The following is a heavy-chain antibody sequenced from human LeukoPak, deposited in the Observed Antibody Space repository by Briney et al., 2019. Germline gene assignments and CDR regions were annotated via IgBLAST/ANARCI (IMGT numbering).Heavy chain of an antibody. V-gene: IGHV4-34*01. CDR3: ARVRRTTGHYWDY. CDR1: GGSFSGYY. CDR2: INHSGST. D-gene: IGHD3-9*01. J-gene: IGHJ4*02. Sequence: SETLSLTCAVYGGSFSGYYWSWIRQPPGKGLEWIGEINHSGSTNYNPSLKSRVTISVDTSKNQFSLKLSSVTAADTAVYYCARVRRTTGHYWDYWGQGTLVTVSS.